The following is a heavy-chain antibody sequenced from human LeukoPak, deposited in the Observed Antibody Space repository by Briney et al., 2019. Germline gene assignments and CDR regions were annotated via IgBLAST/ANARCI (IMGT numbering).Heavy chain of an antibody. Sequence: ASVKVSCKASGYTFTNYYVHWVRQAPGQGLEWIGIINPSGDSTNYAQKFQGRVTMTRDTSTSTVYMELSSLRSEDTAVYYCAGVRGDTAMVNDAFDIWGQGTMVTVSS. CDR1: GYTFTNYY. CDR2: INPSGDST. J-gene: IGHJ3*02. V-gene: IGHV1-46*01. D-gene: IGHD5-18*01. CDR3: AGVRGDTAMVNDAFDI.